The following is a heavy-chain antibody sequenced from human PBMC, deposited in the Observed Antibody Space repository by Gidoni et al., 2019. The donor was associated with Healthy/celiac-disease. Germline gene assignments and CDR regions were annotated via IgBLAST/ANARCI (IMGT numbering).Heavy chain of an antibody. CDR2: INHSGST. J-gene: IGHJ4*02. D-gene: IGHD3-10*01. CDR1: GGSFSGYY. Sequence: QVQLQQWGAGLLKPSETLSLTCAVYGGSFSGYYWSWIRQPPGKGLEWIGEINHSGSTNYNPSLKSRVTISVDMSKNQFSRKLSSVTAADTAVYYCARGPVFRYGSGSYPDYWGQGTLVTVSS. CDR3: ARGPVFRYGSGSYPDY. V-gene: IGHV4-34*01.